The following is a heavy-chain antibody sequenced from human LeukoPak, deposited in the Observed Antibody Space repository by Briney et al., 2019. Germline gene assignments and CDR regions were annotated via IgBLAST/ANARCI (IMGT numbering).Heavy chain of an antibody. CDR3: ARGRKYTSGYRVTELGSGYSGY. D-gene: IGHD5-18*01. J-gene: IGHJ4*02. CDR1: GGSISGDY. CDR2: FHTTGNT. V-gene: IGHV4-4*07. Sequence: PSETLSLTCAVSGGSISGDYWSWIRQPAGKGLEWIGRFHTTGNTKYNPSLKSRVTMSADTSKNQFSLKLSSVTAADTAVYYCARGRKYTSGYRVTELGSGYSGYWGQGTLVTVSS.